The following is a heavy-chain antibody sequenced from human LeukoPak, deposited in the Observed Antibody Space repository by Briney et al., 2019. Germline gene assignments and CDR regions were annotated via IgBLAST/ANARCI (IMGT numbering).Heavy chain of an antibody. CDR1: GGSINSYY. Sequence: SETLSLTCTVSGGSINSYYWSWIRQPPGKGLEWIGYIYYSGSTNYNPSLKSRVTISVDTSKNQFSLKLSSVTAADTAVYYCARASDNYDSSGYGPWGQGTLVTVSS. D-gene: IGHD3-22*01. J-gene: IGHJ5*02. V-gene: IGHV4-59*12. CDR3: ARASDNYDSSGYGP. CDR2: IYYSGST.